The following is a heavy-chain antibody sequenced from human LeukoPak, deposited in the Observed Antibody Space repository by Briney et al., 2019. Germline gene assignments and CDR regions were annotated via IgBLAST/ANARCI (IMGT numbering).Heavy chain of an antibody. CDR3: AKAIHSSSPGVVDY. D-gene: IGHD6-6*01. Sequence: PGRSLRLSCAASGFTFSTYGMNWVRQAPGKGLEWVAIIWYDGNNKYYAESVKGRFTISRDNSKNTLYLQMNSLRAEDTAVYYCAKAIHSSSPGVVDYWGQGTLVTVSS. J-gene: IGHJ4*02. V-gene: IGHV3-33*03. CDR2: IWYDGNNK. CDR1: GFTFSTYG.